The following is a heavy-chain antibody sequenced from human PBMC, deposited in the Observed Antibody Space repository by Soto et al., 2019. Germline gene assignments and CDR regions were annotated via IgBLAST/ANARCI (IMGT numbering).Heavy chain of an antibody. D-gene: IGHD2-2*01. V-gene: IGHV1-18*01. CDR1: GYTFTSYG. Sequence: ASVKVSCKASGYTFTSYGISWVRQAPGQGLEWMGWISAYNGNTNYAQKLQGRVTMTTDTSTSTAYMELRSLRSDDTAVYYCARVGVCSSTSCPYYYYYYGMDVWGQGTTVTVSS. CDR3: ARVGVCSSTSCPYYYYYYGMDV. CDR2: ISAYNGNT. J-gene: IGHJ6*02.